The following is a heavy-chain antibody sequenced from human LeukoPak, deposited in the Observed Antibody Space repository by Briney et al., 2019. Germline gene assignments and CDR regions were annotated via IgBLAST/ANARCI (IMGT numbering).Heavy chain of an antibody. J-gene: IGHJ4*02. V-gene: IGHV1-8*02. Sequence: ASVNVSCKASGGTFSSYAISWVRQAPGQGLEWMGWMNPNSGNTGYAQKFQGRVTMTRNTSISTAYMELSSLRSDDTAVYYCAAWGTIVGARYYFDAWGQGTLVTVSS. CDR3: AAWGTIVGARYYFDA. D-gene: IGHD1-26*01. CDR2: MNPNSGNT. CDR1: GGTFSSYA.